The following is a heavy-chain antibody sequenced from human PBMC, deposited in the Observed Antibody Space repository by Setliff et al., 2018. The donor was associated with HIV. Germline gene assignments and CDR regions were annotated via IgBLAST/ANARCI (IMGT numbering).Heavy chain of an antibody. D-gene: IGHD6-6*01. J-gene: IGHJ4*02. V-gene: IGHV1-3*04. CDR3: ARDPSKAARPWGYSDY. Sequence: EASVKVSCKASGYTFISYAMHWVRQAPGQRLEWMGWINTGNGNTKYSQKFQGRVTITRDTSANTAYMEVSSLKSEDTAEFYCARDPSKAARPWGYSDYWGQGTLVTVSS. CDR2: INTGNGNT. CDR1: GYTFISYA.